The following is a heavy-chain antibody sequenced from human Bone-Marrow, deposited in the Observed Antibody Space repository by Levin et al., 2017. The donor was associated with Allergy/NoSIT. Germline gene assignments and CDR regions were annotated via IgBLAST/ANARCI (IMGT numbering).Heavy chain of an antibody. CDR2: IYPGDSET. V-gene: IGHV5-51*01. CDR1: GYSFTSYW. J-gene: IGHJ4*02. Sequence: KVSCKASGYSFTSYWIGWVRQMPGKGLEWMGIIYPGDSETKYSPSFQGQVTISADTSINTAYLQWSSPKASDTAIYYCARRGYSSGWSYWGQGTLVTVSS. D-gene: IGHD6-19*01. CDR3: ARRGYSSGWSY.